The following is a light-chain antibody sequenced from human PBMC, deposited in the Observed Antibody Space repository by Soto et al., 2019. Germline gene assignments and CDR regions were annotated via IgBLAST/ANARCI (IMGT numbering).Light chain of an antibody. Sequence: EIPLTQSPGTLSLSPGERSTLXXRASXNVSRNYLAWYQQRPSQAPRLLMYGXXIRATGIPDRISGSGSGTDFTVTISRLEPEDFAVYYCQYYGGYYGSSPRYTFGQGTKVDIK. CDR2: GXX. V-gene: IGKV3-20*01. CDR3: QYYGGYYGSSPRYT. J-gene: IGKJ2*01. CDR1: XNVSRNY.